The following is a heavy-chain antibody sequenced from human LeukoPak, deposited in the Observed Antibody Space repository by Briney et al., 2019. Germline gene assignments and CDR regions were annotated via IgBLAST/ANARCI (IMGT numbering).Heavy chain of an antibody. CDR1: GFTFSSYS. Sequence: GGSLRLSCAASGFTFSSYSMNRVRRAPGKGLEWVSGISGSGDTTYYADSVKGRFTISRDNSKNTLYLQMNSLRADDTAVYYCAKDRGYWGQGVLVTVSS. V-gene: IGHV3-23*01. J-gene: IGHJ4*02. CDR3: AKDRGY. CDR2: ISGSGDTT.